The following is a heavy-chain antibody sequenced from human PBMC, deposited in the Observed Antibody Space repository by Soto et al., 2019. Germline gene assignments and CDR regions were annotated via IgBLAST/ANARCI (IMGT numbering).Heavy chain of an antibody. CDR3: ARGPGYSSGWRRYYFDY. Sequence: SETLSLPCTVSGGSISSSSYYWGWIRQPPGKGLEWIGSIYYSGSTYYNPSLKSRVTISVDTSKNQFSLKLSSVTAADTAVYYCARGPGYSSGWRRYYFDYWGQGTLVTVSS. CDR1: GGSISSSSYY. J-gene: IGHJ4*02. CDR2: IYYSGST. V-gene: IGHV4-39*07. D-gene: IGHD6-19*01.